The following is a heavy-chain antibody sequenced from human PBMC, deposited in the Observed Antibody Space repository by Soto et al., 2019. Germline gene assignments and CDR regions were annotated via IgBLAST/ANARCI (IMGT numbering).Heavy chain of an antibody. D-gene: IGHD5-12*01. CDR2: ISAYNGNT. CDR1: GDTFTSYG. V-gene: IGHV1-18*01. CDR3: ASDPRGGDIVATDRKNWFDP. Sequence: ASVKVSCKACGDTFTSYGISWVRQAPGQGLEWMGWISAYNGNTNYAQKLQGRVTMTTDTSTSTDYMELRSLRSDDTAVYYCASDPRGGDIVATDRKNWFDPWGQGTLVTVSS. J-gene: IGHJ5*02.